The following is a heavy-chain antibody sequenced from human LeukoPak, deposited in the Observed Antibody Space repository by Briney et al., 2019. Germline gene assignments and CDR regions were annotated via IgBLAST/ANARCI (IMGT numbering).Heavy chain of an antibody. J-gene: IGHJ4*02. D-gene: IGHD5-24*01. V-gene: IGHV3-23*01. Sequence: GGSLRLSCAASGFTFSSCATNWVRQAPGKGLEWVSVITGSGGSTYYADSVKGRFTISRDNSKNTLSLQMNSLRAEDTAVYYCAKGRLDGMGLLDYWGQGTLVTVSS. CDR1: GFTFSSCA. CDR2: ITGSGGST. CDR3: AKGRLDGMGLLDY.